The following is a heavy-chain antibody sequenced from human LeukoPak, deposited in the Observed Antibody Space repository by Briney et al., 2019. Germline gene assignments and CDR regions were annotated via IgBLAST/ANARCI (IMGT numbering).Heavy chain of an antibody. CDR3: AKDQRWELRGPALDY. CDR2: ISGSGGST. J-gene: IGHJ4*02. Sequence: GGSLRLSCAASGFTFSSYAVSWVRQAPGKGLEWVSAISGSGGSTYYADSVKGRFTISRDNSKNTLYLQMNSLRAEDTAVHYCAKDQRWELRGPALDYWGQGTLVTVSS. CDR1: GFTFSSYA. V-gene: IGHV3-23*01. D-gene: IGHD1-26*01.